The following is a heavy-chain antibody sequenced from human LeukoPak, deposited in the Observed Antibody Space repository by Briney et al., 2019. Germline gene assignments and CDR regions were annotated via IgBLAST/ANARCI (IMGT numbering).Heavy chain of an antibody. CDR1: GFTFDDYA. Sequence: GGSLRLSCAASGFTFDDYAMHWVRQAPGKGLEWVSGISWNSGSIGYADSVKGRFTISRDNAKNSLYLQMNSLRAEDTALYYCAEENSSGWSFDYWGQGTLVTVSS. CDR3: AEENSSGWSFDY. D-gene: IGHD6-19*01. J-gene: IGHJ4*02. V-gene: IGHV3-9*01. CDR2: ISWNSGSI.